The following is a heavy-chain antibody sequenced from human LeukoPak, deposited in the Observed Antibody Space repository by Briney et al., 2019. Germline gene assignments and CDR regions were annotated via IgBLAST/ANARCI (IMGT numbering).Heavy chain of an antibody. CDR3: ARDPPSDSSGYYAFDY. CDR1: GFTFNNYA. V-gene: IGHV3-23*01. CDR2: ISGSGASR. J-gene: IGHJ4*02. Sequence: PGGSLRLSCAASGFTFNNYAMSWVRQAPGKGLEWVSDISGSGASRHYADSVKGRFTISRDNSKNTLYLQMNSLRAEDTAVYYCARDPPSDSSGYYAFDYWGQGTLVTVSS. D-gene: IGHD3-22*01.